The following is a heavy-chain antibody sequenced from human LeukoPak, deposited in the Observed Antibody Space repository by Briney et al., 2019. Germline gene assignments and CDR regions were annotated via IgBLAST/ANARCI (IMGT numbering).Heavy chain of an antibody. CDR2: THYSGST. CDR3: ASGYCGGACQLGGVDM. Sequence: SETLSLTCTVSGGSISSYYWSWLRQPPGKGLEYIGYTHYSGSTNYNPSLKSRVTISLDTSGNQFSLKLSSVTAADTAVYYCASGYCGGACQLGGVDMWGQGTMVTVSS. J-gene: IGHJ3*02. D-gene: IGHD2-21*02. CDR1: GGSISSYY. V-gene: IGHV4-59*01.